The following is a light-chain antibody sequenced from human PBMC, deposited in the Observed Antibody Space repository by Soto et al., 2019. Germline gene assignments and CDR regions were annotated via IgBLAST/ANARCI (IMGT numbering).Light chain of an antibody. Sequence: DVQMTQSPSSVSASVGDRVTITCRASQGLSSWLAWYQQKPGQAPKLLIYAASSLQSGVPSRFGGSGSGTDFTLASSSLQPGDFATYYCQQAHHVPLTFGGGTKVELK. CDR2: AAS. V-gene: IGKV1-12*01. CDR3: QQAHHVPLT. J-gene: IGKJ4*01. CDR1: QGLSSW.